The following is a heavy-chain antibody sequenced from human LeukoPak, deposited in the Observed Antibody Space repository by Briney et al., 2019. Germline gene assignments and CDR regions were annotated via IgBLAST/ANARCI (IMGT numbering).Heavy chain of an antibody. CDR1: GFTFSSYW. CDR3: AKGGSSYSEMDY. V-gene: IGHV3-21*04. CDR2: ISSSSSYI. Sequence: PGGSLRLSCAASGFTFSSYWMSWVRQAPGKGLEWVSSISSSSSYIYYADSVKGRFTISRDNSKNTLYLQMNSLRADDTAVYYCAKGGSSYSEMDYWGQGTLVTVSS. J-gene: IGHJ4*02. D-gene: IGHD4-11*01.